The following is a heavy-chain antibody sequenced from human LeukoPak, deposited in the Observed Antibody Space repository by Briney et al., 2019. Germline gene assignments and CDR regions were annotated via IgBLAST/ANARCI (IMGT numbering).Heavy chain of an antibody. V-gene: IGHV4-39*01. CDR3: ARRRHNFDFYDV. D-gene: IGHD3/OR15-3a*01. J-gene: IGHJ3*01. Sequence: SETLSLTCTVSGDSIISNIYWWDWVRLPPGKGLEWIGATFYTGRTFYSPSLKSRVTISVDTSKNQFSLGLSSATAADTAVYYCARRRHNFDFYDVWGQGTRVTVSS. CDR1: GDSIISNIYW. CDR2: TFYTGRT.